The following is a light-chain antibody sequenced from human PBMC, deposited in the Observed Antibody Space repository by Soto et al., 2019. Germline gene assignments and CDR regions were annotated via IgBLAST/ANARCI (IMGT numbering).Light chain of an antibody. J-gene: IGKJ1*01. CDR2: AAS. Sequence: DIQMTQSPSSLSASVGDRVTITCRASQRISSYVNWYQQKPGKVPKLLIYAASSLQSGVPSRFSGSGSGTDFTLTISRLQPEELATYYCQQSYSTPGTFGQGTKVESK. CDR1: QRISSY. CDR3: QQSYSTPGT. V-gene: IGKV1-39*01.